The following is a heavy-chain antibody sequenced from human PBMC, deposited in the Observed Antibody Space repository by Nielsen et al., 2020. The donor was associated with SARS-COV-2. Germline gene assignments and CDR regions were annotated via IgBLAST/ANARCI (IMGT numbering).Heavy chain of an antibody. CDR3: TRGGGTLGSAHNPSRFDM. Sequence: SVKASCNASGGSFISYAINWVRQAPGQSFDWPGRNTPFLGKPNQAQKFQGRVTITADTATSTVYMELSSRTSDDTAVYYCTRGGGTLGSAHNPSRFDMWGQGTRVTVSS. CDR2: NTPFLGKP. D-gene: IGHD1-14*01. CDR1: GGSFISYA. J-gene: IGHJ3*02. V-gene: IGHV1-69*04.